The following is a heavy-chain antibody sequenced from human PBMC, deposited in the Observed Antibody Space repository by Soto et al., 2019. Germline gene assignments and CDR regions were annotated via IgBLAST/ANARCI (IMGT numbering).Heavy chain of an antibody. V-gene: IGHV1-18*04. CDR3: ARDSSDSSAYSY. D-gene: IGHD3-22*01. CDR1: GYSFSDNG. Sequence: GASVKVSCKASGYSFSDNGISWVRQAPGQGLEWMGWISAYNGNRNYAQKLQGRVTMTTDTSTSTAYMEMRSLRSDDTAVYYCARDSSDSSAYSYWGQGTLVTVSS. CDR2: ISAYNGNR. J-gene: IGHJ4*02.